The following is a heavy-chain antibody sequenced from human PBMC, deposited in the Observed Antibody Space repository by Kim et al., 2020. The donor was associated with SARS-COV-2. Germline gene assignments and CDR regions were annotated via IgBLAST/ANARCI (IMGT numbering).Heavy chain of an antibody. J-gene: IGHJ4*02. CDR3: SRRGKGYYDSSGYYYVVWDY. CDR1: GGSISSSSYY. D-gene: IGHD3-22*01. V-gene: IGHV4-39*01. CDR2: IYYSGST. Sequence: SETLSLTCTVSGGSISSSSYYWGWIRQPPGKGLEWIGSIYYSGSTYYNPSLKSRVTISVDTSKNQFSLRLSSVTAADTAVYYCSRRGKGYYDSSGYYYVVWDYWGQGTLVTVSS.